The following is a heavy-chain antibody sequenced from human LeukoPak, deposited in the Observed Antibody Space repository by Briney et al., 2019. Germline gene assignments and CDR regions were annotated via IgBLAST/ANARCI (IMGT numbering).Heavy chain of an antibody. CDR3: ARDRLLLY. CDR2: IKQDGSEK. CDR1: GFTFSSYS. Sequence: GGSLRLSCAASGFTFSSYSMNWVRQAPGKGLEWVANIKQDGSEKYYVDSVKGRFTISRDNAKNSLYLQMNSLRAEDTAVYYCARDRLLLYWGQGILVTVSS. V-gene: IGHV3-7*01. D-gene: IGHD2/OR15-2a*01. J-gene: IGHJ4*02.